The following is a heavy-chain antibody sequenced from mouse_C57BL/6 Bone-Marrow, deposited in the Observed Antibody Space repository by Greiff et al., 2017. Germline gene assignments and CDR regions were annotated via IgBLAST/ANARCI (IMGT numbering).Heavy chain of an antibody. Sequence: QVQLQQSGAELVRPGTSVKMSCKASGYTFTNYWIGWAQQRPGHGLEWIGDIYPGGGYTYYHETFKGTATLTADKSSSTAYMQFRRVTCEDSAIYDCERGDYGSSYGGYFDVWGTGTTVTVSS. CDR3: ERGDYGSSYGGYFDV. D-gene: IGHD1-1*01. V-gene: IGHV1-63*01. J-gene: IGHJ1*03. CDR1: GYTFTNYW. CDR2: IYPGGGYT.